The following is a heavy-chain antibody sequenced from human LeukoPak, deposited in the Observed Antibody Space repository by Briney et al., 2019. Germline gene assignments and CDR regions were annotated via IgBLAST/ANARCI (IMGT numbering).Heavy chain of an antibody. CDR1: GGSISSSSYY. CDR3: ARESGLLLWFGELLVDAFPNVDQNHGSGWFDP. Sequence: SETLSLTCTVSGGSISSSSYYWGWIRQPPGKGLEWIGSIYYSGSTNYNPSLKSRVTISVDTSKNQFSLRLSSVTAADTAVYYCARESGLLLWFGELLVDAFPNVDQNHGSGWFDPWGQGTLITVSS. V-gene: IGHV4-39*07. J-gene: IGHJ5*02. CDR2: IYYSGST. D-gene: IGHD3-10*01.